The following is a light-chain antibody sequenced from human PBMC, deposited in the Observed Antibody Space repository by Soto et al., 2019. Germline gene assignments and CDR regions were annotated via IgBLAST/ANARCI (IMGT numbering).Light chain of an antibody. Sequence: QSVLTQPPSASGSPGQSVTISCTGTSSDVGAYNYVCWYQQHPGKAPKLMIYEVNKRPSGVPDRFSGSKSGNTASLTVSGLQAGDEADYYCSSYTSSSTSVVFGGGTKVTVL. CDR2: EVN. J-gene: IGLJ2*01. V-gene: IGLV2-8*01. CDR1: SSDVGAYNY. CDR3: SSYTSSSTSVV.